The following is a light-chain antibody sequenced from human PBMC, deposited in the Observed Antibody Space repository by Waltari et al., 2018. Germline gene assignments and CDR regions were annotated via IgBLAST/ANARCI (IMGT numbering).Light chain of an antibody. CDR3: CSYAGSPTFVI. J-gene: IGLJ2*01. Sequence: QSALTQPASVSGSPGQSLTLSCTGTSRQVGSYNLSSRHQHRPGKAPRPMIYEVNKRPSGVSNRFSGSKSGNTASLTISGLQAEDEADYYYCSYAGSPTFVIFGGGSKLTVL. CDR2: EVN. V-gene: IGLV2-23*02. CDR1: SRQVGSYNL.